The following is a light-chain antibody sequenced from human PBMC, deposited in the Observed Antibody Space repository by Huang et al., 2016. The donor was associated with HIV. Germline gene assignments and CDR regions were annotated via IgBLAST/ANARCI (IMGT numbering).Light chain of an antibody. J-gene: IGKJ1*01. CDR3: LQGYMYPWA. V-gene: IGKV1-6*01. CDR1: QGIRND. CDR2: GAS. Sequence: AIQMTQSPSSLSASVGDRVTITCRATQGIRNDLGWYQQKPGRAPKLLIYGASSLQSGVPSRFSGSGSGTDFTLTISSLQPEDFATYYCLQGYMYPWAFGQGTKLEVK.